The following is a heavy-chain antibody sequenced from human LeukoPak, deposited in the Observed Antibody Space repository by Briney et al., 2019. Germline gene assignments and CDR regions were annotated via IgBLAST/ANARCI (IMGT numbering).Heavy chain of an antibody. CDR1: GVSICSYY. Sequence: SETLSLTSTVSGVSICSYYWSWIPPPPGKGLEWIGYIYYSGSTNYNPPLKSGVTISVDTSKNQFSLKLSSVTAADTAVYCCARGVLADVWGKGTTVTVSS. CDR2: IYYSGST. D-gene: IGHD2/OR15-2a*01. V-gene: IGHV4-59*01. CDR3: ARGVLADV. J-gene: IGHJ6*04.